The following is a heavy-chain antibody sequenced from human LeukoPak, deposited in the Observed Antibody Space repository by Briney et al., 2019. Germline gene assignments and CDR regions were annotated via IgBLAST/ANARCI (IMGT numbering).Heavy chain of an antibody. V-gene: IGHV4-39*07. D-gene: IGHD2-15*01. CDR3: ARAGAVVDNWFDP. CDR1: GGSISSSPYY. J-gene: IGHJ5*02. CDR2: IYYSGTT. Sequence: SETLSLTCTVSGGSISSSPYYWGWIRQPPGKGLEWIGSIYYSGTTHYNPSLESRVTISVDTSKNQFSLKLASVTAADTAIYYCARAGAVVDNWFDPWGQGTLVTVSS.